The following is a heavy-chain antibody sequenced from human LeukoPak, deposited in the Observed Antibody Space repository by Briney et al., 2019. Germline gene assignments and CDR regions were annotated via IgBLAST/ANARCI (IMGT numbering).Heavy chain of an antibody. D-gene: IGHD2-15*01. CDR2: IYYSGST. Sequence: SDTLSLTCTVSGGSISRGDYYWSWIRQPPGKGLEWIGYIYYSGSTYYNPSLKSRVTISVDTSKNQFSLKLSSVTAADTAVYYCARGSGGSFPSWFDPWGQGTLVTVSS. V-gene: IGHV4-30-4*02. CDR3: ARGSGGSFPSWFDP. J-gene: IGHJ5*02. CDR1: GGSISRGDYY.